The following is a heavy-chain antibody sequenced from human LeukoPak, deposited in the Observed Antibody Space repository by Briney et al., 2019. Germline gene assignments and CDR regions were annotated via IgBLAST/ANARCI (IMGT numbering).Heavy chain of an antibody. J-gene: IGHJ6*02. CDR1: GFTFSSYS. V-gene: IGHV3-48*04. CDR3: ARDKVFGGPYYYGMDV. CDR2: ISSSSSTI. Sequence: GGSLRLSCAASGFTFSSYSMNWVRQAPGKGLEWVSYISSSSSTIYYADSVKGRFTISRDNAKNSLYLQMNSLRAEDTAVYYCARDKVFGGPYYYGMDVWGQGTTVTVSS. D-gene: IGHD2-15*01.